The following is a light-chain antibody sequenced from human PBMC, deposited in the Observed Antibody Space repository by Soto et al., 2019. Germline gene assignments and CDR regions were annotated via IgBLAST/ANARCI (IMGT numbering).Light chain of an antibody. CDR2: AAS. Sequence: DIQMTQSPSSVSAYVGARVTITCRASQNINSWLAWYQQKPGKAPKLLISAASSLQSGVPSRFRGSESGTDFTLTISSLQPEDVAAYYCQQAYSFPFTFGQGTKLEIK. J-gene: IGKJ2*01. CDR1: QNINSW. CDR3: QQAYSFPFT. V-gene: IGKV1D-12*01.